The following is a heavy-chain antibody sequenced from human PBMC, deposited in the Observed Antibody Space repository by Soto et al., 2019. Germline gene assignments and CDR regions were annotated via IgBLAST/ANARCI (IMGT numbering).Heavy chain of an antibody. J-gene: IGHJ5*02. CDR1: GYTFTSYA. D-gene: IGHD6-19*01. Sequence: ASVKVSFKASGYTFTSYAMHWLRQAPGQRLEWMGWINAGNGNTKYSQKFQGRVTITRDTSASTAYMELSSLRSEDTAVYYCARVYGSGWYNWFDPWGQGTLVTVSS. CDR3: ARVYGSGWYNWFDP. CDR2: INAGNGNT. V-gene: IGHV1-3*01.